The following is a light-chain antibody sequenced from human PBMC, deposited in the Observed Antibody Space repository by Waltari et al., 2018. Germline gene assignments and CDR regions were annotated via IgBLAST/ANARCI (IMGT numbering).Light chain of an antibody. CDR3: SSSAGSNNFVV. CDR2: EVH. CDR1: SRYDGGYDY. Sequence: QSALPQPSSASASPGQSVTISCPGPSRYDGGYDYVTCYQQHPGHVPKLMIFEVHTCPSGVRDRFSGSKSGTTASLTICGFQPEDEAYYYCSSSAGSNNFVVFGGGTKLTVL. J-gene: IGLJ2*01. V-gene: IGLV2-8*01.